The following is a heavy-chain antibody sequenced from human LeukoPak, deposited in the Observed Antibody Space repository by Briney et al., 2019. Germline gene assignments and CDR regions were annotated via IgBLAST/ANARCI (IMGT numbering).Heavy chain of an antibody. V-gene: IGHV4-4*07. D-gene: IGHD5-18*01. CDR3: ARGGFLGTATVKYYYGMDV. Sequence: SETLSLTCTVSGGSISSYYWSWIRQPAGKGLEWIGRIYTSGSTNYNPSLKSRVTMSVDTSKNQFSLKLSSVTAADTAVYYCARGGFLGTATVKYYYGMDVWGQGTTVTVSS. CDR1: GGSISSYY. J-gene: IGHJ6*02. CDR2: IYTSGST.